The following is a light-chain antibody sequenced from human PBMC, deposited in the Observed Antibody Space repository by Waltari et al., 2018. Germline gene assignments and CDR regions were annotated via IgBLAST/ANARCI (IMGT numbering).Light chain of an antibody. CDR3: QQLSDYPVT. V-gene: IGKV1-9*01. CDR2: AAS. Sequence: DIQLTQSPSFLSASVGDRVTIPCRASRAFTSTYLLWYQQKPGKAPKLLIYAASTLQSGVPSRFSGSGSGAEFTLTISSLQPEDFATYYCQQLSDYPVTFGPGTKVDFK. CDR1: RAFTSTY. J-gene: IGKJ3*01.